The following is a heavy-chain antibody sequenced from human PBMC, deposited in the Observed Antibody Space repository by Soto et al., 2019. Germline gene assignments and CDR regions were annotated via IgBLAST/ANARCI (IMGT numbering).Heavy chain of an antibody. CDR3: ATTKGYIDPFDL. CDR2: ISGSGDRT. D-gene: IGHD5-12*01. V-gene: IGHV3-23*01. Sequence: GGSLRLSCAASRFTFSSYAMSWVRQAPGKGLEWVSSISGSGDRTHNADSVRGRFTISRDDSRNTLNLQMNSLRAEDTAIYFCATTKGYIDPFDLWGQGTLVPVSS. CDR1: RFTFSSYA. J-gene: IGHJ4*02.